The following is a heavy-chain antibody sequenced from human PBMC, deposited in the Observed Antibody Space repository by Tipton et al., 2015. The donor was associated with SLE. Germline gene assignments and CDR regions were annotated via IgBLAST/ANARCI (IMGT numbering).Heavy chain of an antibody. CDR1: GFDIDDYA. V-gene: IGHV3-9*01. Sequence: SLRLSCTASGFDIDDYAMHWVRQVPGKGLEWVSGLNWGSRGRDYADSVKGRFTISKDSAKNSLYLQMNSLRPDDTAFYYCTRKVGGWFYFDNGGQGTLVTVSS. J-gene: IGHJ4*02. CDR2: LNWGSRGR. CDR3: TRKVGGWFYFDN. D-gene: IGHD1-26*01.